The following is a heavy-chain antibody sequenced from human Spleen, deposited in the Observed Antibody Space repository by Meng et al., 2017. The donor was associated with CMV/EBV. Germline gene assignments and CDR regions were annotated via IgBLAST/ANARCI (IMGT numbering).Heavy chain of an antibody. D-gene: IGHD3-16*01. J-gene: IGHJ4*02. CDR3: VRDWGFDY. Sequence: GESLKISCATSGFTFSTYSMNWVRQAPGKGLVWVSRINIDGSSTDYADSVKGRFTISRGNAWNTLYLQMNTLRVEDTAVYYCVRDWGFDYWGQGTLVTVSS. CDR1: GFTFSTYS. V-gene: IGHV3-74*01. CDR2: INIDGSST.